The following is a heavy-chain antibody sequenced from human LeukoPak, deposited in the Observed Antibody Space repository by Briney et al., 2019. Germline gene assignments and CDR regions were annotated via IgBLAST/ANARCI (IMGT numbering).Heavy chain of an antibody. CDR3: ASLIASPGST. CDR2: VNPNSGDT. J-gene: IGHJ5*02. V-gene: IGHV1-2*02. Sequence: ASVKVSFKTSGYTFIVYYLHWVRQAPGQGLEWMGWVNPNSGDTNYAQKFQGRVTMTRDTSISTAYMELSGLRSDDTAVYYCASLIASPGSTWGQGTLVTVSS. D-gene: IGHD6-13*01. CDR1: GYTFIVYY.